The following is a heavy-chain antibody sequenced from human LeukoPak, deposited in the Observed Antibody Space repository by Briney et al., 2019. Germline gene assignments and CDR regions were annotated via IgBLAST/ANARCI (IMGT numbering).Heavy chain of an antibody. V-gene: IGHV3-7*01. Sequence: GGSLRLSCAASGFTFSSYWMSWVRQAPGKGLEWVANIKQDGSEEYYVDSVKGRFTISRDNAKNSLYLQMNSLRADDTAVYYCARDHGSGSFDDYWGQGTLVTVS. J-gene: IGHJ4*02. CDR2: IKQDGSEE. CDR3: ARDHGSGSFDDY. CDR1: GFTFSSYW. D-gene: IGHD3-10*01.